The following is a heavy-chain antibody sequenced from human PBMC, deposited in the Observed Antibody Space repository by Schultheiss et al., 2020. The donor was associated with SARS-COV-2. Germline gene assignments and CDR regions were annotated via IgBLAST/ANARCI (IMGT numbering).Heavy chain of an antibody. CDR1: GFTFSNAW. CDR2: IKSDGSST. CDR3: AKDTSGWVDY. V-gene: IGHV3-74*01. J-gene: IGHJ4*02. Sequence: GGSLRLSCAASGFTFSNAWMSWVRQAPGKGLVWVSCIKSDGSSTSYADSVKGRFTISRDNSKNTLYLQMNSLRAEDTAVYYCAKDTSGWVDYWGQGTLVTVSS. D-gene: IGHD6-19*01.